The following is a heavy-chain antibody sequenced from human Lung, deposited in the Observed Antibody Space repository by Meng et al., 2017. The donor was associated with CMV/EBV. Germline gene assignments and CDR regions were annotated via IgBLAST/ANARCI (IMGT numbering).Heavy chain of an antibody. V-gene: IGHV3-49*04. CDR2: IRSKAYGGTT. CDR1: GFTFGDYA. Sequence: GESLKISCTASGFTFGDYAMSWVRQAPGKGLEWVGFIRSKAYGGTTEYAASVKGRFTISRDDSKSIAYLQMNSLKTEDTAVYYCTSLVIAILGGLWFAPWGQGPXVNVYS. CDR3: TSLVIAILGGLWFAP. D-gene: IGHD2-21*01. J-gene: IGHJ5*02.